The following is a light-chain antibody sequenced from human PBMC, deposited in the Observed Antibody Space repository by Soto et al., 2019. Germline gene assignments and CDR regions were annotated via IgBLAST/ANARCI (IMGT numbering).Light chain of an antibody. V-gene: IGLV2-14*01. CDR1: SSDVGGYNY. CDR2: EVS. CDR3: SSYTSSSTYV. J-gene: IGLJ1*01. Sequence: QSVLTQPASVPGSPGQSITISCTGTSSDVGGYNYVSWYQQHPGKAPKVIISEVSDRPSGVSNRFSGSKSGNTASLTISGLQAEDEADYYCSSYTSSSTYVFGTGTKLTVL.